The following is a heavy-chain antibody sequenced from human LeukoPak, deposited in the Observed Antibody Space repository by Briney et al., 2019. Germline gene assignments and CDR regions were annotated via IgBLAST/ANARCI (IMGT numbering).Heavy chain of an antibody. V-gene: IGHV3-69-1*01. CDR3: AKDRANWAIDD. J-gene: IGHJ4*02. D-gene: IGHD3-16*01. CDR1: GFTFTDHP. CDR2: IGGDGIA. Sequence: GSLRLSCVASGFTFTDHPMNWVRQAPGKGLEWISYIGGDGIAFYADSVKGRFTASKDDARKSMYLQMNSLRVEDTAVCYCAKDRANWAIDDWGQGTQVTVSS.